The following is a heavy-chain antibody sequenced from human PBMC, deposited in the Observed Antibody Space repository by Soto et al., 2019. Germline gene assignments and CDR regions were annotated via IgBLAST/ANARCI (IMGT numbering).Heavy chain of an antibody. V-gene: IGHV3-33*01. J-gene: IGHJ5*02. CDR1: AFPFSSYG. CDR2: IWYDGSNK. CDR3: AVNHAYSNLGYVDP. D-gene: IGHD4-4*01. Sequence: PGGSLSLSCAASAFPFSSYGMHWFRPAPGNGLEWVAVIWYDGSNKYYADSVKGRFTISRDNSKNTLYLQMNSLRAEDTAVYYCAVNHAYSNLGYVDPWGQGTLVTVSS.